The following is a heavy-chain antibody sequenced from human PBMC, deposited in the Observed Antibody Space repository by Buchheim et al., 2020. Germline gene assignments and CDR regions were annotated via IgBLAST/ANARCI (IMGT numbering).Heavy chain of an antibody. CDR3: ARDHYDFWSGPGLDYFDY. Sequence: EVQLVESGGGLVQPGGSLRLSCAASGFTFSSYEMNWVRQAPGKGLEWVSYISSSGSTIYYADSVKGRFTISRDNAKNSLYLQMNSLRAEDTAVYYCARDHYDFWSGPGLDYFDYWGQGTL. CDR1: GFTFSSYE. CDR2: ISSSGSTI. D-gene: IGHD3-3*01. J-gene: IGHJ4*02. V-gene: IGHV3-48*03.